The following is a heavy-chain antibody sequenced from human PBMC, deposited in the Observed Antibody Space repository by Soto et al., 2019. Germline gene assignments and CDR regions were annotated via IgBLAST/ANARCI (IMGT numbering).Heavy chain of an antibody. D-gene: IGHD2-8*01. CDR3: AKNGQPPYYYYGLDV. V-gene: IGHV1-18*01. CDR2: ISGYNGDT. CDR1: GYTFTSYG. J-gene: IGHJ6*02. Sequence: ASVKVSCKASGYTFTSYGISWVRQAPGQGLEWMGWISGYNGDTNYAQKFQDRVSMTIDTSTGTAYMELRSLTSDDTAIYYCAKNGQPPYYYYGLDVWGQRTKVTVSS.